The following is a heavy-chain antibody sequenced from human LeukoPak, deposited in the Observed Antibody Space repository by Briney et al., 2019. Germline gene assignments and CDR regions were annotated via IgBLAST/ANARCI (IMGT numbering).Heavy chain of an antibody. D-gene: IGHD6-6*01. CDR3: ARLVGSSSSPYDY. J-gene: IGHJ4*02. CDR1: GYSFTSYW. CDR2: IYPGDSDT. Sequence: GESLKISCKASGYSFTSYWIGWVRQIPGKGLEWMGIIYPGDSDTRYSPSFQGQVAISADKSISTAYLQWSSLKASDTAMYYCARLVGSSSSPYDYWGQGTLVTVSS. V-gene: IGHV5-51*01.